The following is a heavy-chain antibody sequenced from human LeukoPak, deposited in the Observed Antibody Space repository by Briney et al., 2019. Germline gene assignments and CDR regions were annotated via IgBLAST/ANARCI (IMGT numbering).Heavy chain of an antibody. CDR1: GFTFSSYS. CDR3: ARDLSAGSPYMDV. V-gene: IGHV3-21*01. Sequence: PGGSLRLSCAASGFTFSSYSMNWVRQAPGKGLEWVSSISSSSSYIYYADSVKGRFTISGDNAKNSLYLQMNSLRAEDTAVYYCARDLSAGSPYMDVWGKGTTVTVSS. J-gene: IGHJ6*03. CDR2: ISSSSSYI. D-gene: IGHD6-25*01.